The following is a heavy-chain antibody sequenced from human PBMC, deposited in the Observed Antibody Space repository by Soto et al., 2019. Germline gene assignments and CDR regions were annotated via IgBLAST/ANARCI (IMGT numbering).Heavy chain of an antibody. J-gene: IGHJ5*02. CDR1: GYTFTSYD. V-gene: IGHV1-8*01. CDR2: MNPHSGNT. Sequence: QVQLVQSGAEVKKPGASVKVSCKASGYTFTSYDINWVRQATGQGLEWMGWMNPHSGNTGYAQKFQGRVTMTRNTSISTAYMELSSLRSEDTAVYYCARGSLWFGELYTRFDPWGQGTLVTVSS. D-gene: IGHD3-10*01. CDR3: ARGSLWFGELYTRFDP.